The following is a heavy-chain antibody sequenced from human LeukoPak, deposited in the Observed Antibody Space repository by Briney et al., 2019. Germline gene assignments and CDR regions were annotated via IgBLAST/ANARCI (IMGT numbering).Heavy chain of an antibody. CDR2: IKSKTDGGTT. J-gene: IGHJ6*02. Sequence: GGSLRLSCAASGFTFSSYSMNWVRQAPGKGLEWVGRIKSKTDGGTTDYTAPVKGRFTISRDDSKNTLYLQMNSLKTEDTAVYYCITHRRGYNYGDFGRYYYYAMDVWGQGTTVTVSS. D-gene: IGHD5-18*01. CDR3: ITHRRGYNYGDFGRYYYYAMDV. V-gene: IGHV3-15*07. CDR1: GFTFSSYS.